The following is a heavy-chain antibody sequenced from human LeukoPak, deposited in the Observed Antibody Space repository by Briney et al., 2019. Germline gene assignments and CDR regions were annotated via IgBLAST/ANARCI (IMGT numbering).Heavy chain of an antibody. CDR2: IYTSGST. D-gene: IGHD2-2*01. Sequence: SESLSLTCTVSGGSISSGSYYWSWIRQPAGKGLEWIGRIYTSGSTNYNPSLKSRVTISVDTSKNQFSLKLSSVTAADTAVYYCAREDPAVVPAALRYFDYWGQGTLVTVSS. V-gene: IGHV4-61*02. CDR1: GGSISSGSYY. J-gene: IGHJ4*02. CDR3: AREDPAVVPAALRYFDY.